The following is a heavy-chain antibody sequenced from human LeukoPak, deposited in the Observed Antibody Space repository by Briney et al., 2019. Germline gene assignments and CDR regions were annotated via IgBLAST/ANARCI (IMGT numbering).Heavy chain of an antibody. D-gene: IGHD6-13*01. CDR2: IFYSGST. Sequence: PSETLSLTCTVSGGSISSYYWSWIRQPPGKRLEWIGYIFYSGSTNYNPSLESRVSISIDTSKNQFSLKLSSLTAADTAVYYCAKYPGYPTRWFEPWGQGTLATVSS. CDR3: AKYPGYPTRWFEP. CDR1: GGSISSYY. V-gene: IGHV4-59*01. J-gene: IGHJ5*02.